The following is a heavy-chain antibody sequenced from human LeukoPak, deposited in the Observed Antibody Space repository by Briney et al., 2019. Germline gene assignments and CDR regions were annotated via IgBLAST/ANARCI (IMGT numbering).Heavy chain of an antibody. D-gene: IGHD6-13*01. J-gene: IGHJ4*02. CDR1: GFRFSSYA. Sequence: GGSLRLSCAASGFRFSSYAMSWVRQAPGKGLEWVSAISGSGVSTYYADSVKGRFSISRDNTKNTLFLQMNRLRAEDTAVYYCAKDRSGIETGGRDFDYWGQGTLVTASS. V-gene: IGHV3-23*01. CDR2: ISGSGVST. CDR3: AKDRSGIETGGRDFDY.